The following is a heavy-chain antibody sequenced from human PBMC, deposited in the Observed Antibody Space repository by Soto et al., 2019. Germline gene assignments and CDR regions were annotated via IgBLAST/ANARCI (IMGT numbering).Heavy chain of an antibody. CDR2: ISYDGSNK. V-gene: IGHV3-30-3*01. CDR3: ARVHYYDSSGLDY. CDR1: GFTFSSYA. Sequence: PGGSLRLSCAASGFTFSSYATHWVRQAPGKGLERVAVISYDGSNKYYADSVKGRFTISRNNSKNTLYLQMNSLRAEDKAVYYCARVHYYDSSGLDYWGQGTLVTVSS. J-gene: IGHJ4*02. D-gene: IGHD3-22*01.